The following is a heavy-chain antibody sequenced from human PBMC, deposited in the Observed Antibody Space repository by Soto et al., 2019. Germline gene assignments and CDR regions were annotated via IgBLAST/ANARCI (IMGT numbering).Heavy chain of an antibody. CDR1: GFTFSSYA. Sequence: GGSLRLSCAASGFTFSSYAMHWVRQAPGKGLEWVAVISYDGSNKYYADSVKGRFTISRDNSKNTLYLQMNSLRAEDTAVYYCARVLCGGSCYYLHSGAFDIWGQGTMVTVSS. D-gene: IGHD2-15*01. V-gene: IGHV3-30-3*01. J-gene: IGHJ3*02. CDR3: ARVLCGGSCYYLHSGAFDI. CDR2: ISYDGSNK.